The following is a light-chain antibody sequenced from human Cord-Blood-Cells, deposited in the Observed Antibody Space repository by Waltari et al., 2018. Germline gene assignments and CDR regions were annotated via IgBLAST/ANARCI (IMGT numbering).Light chain of an antibody. Sequence: QSVLTQPPSAAGTPGQEVTTPCSGSRPNDGSNIVHLFQQPPATAPKLLIYSNNQRPSGVPNRFSGSESGTSGSLAINGLHSEDEADYYCAAWDDSLNGLVFGGGTKLTFL. J-gene: IGLJ2*01. CDR2: SNN. CDR1: RPNDGSNI. V-gene: IGLV1-44*01. CDR3: AAWDDSLNGLV.